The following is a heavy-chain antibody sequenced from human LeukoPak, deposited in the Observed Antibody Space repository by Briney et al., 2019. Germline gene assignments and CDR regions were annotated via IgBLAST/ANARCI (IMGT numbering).Heavy chain of an antibody. CDR1: GGSISSYY. D-gene: IGHD4-23*01. J-gene: IGHJ3*02. V-gene: IGHV4-59*12. Sequence: SETLSLTCTVSGGSISSYYWSWIRQPPGKGLEWIGYIYYSGSTNYNPSLKSRVTISVDTSKNQFSLKLSSVTAADTAVYYCARALGLRWHIGSAFDIWGQGTMVTVSS. CDR3: ARALGLRWHIGSAFDI. CDR2: IYYSGST.